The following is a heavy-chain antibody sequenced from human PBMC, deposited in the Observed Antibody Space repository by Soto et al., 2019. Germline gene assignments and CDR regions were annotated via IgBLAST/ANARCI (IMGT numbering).Heavy chain of an antibody. D-gene: IGHD3-3*01. Sequence: KPXATLSLTGAVYGGSFSGYYWSWIRQPPGKGLEWIGEINHSGSTNYNPSLKSRVTISVDTSKNQFSLKLSSVTAADTAVYYCARGSYYDFWSGYYQGHAFDIWGQGTMVTVSS. CDR1: GGSFSGYY. V-gene: IGHV4-34*01. J-gene: IGHJ3*02. CDR3: ARGSYYDFWSGYYQGHAFDI. CDR2: INHSGST.